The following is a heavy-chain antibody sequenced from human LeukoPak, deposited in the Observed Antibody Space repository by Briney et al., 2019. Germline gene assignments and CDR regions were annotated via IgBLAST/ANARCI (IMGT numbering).Heavy chain of an antibody. CDR1: GGSFSGYY. V-gene: IGHV4-34*01. J-gene: IGHJ4*02. D-gene: IGHD3-10*01. Sequence: PSETLSPTCAVYGGSFSGYYWSWIRQPPGKGLEWIGEINHSGSTNYNPSLKSRVTISVDTSKNQFSLKLSSVTAADTAVYYCARDGSGSYRLYYFDYWGQGTLVTVSS. CDR2: INHSGST. CDR3: ARDGSGSYRLYYFDY.